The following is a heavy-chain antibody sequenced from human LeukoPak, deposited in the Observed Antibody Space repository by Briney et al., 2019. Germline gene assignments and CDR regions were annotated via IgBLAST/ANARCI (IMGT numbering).Heavy chain of an antibody. Sequence: PGGSLRLSCSASGFTFSSYWMTWVRQAPGKGLEWVANIKQDGSVQHYVDSVKGRFTISRDNAKNSLYLQMNSLRADDTAVYYCGNQCSGGSCPEYWGQGTLVTVSS. V-gene: IGHV3-7*01. J-gene: IGHJ4*02. CDR3: GNQCSGGSCPEY. CDR1: GFTFSSYW. D-gene: IGHD2-15*01. CDR2: IKQDGSVQ.